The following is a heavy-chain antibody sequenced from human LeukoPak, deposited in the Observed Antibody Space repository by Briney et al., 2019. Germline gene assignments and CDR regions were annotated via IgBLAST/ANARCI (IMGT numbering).Heavy chain of an antibody. CDR3: ARGDYKLRWYPRAFDI. D-gene: IGHD4-23*01. J-gene: IGHJ3*02. V-gene: IGHV4-34*01. Sequence: SETLSLTCAVYGGSYSGYYWSWIRQPPGKGLEWIGEINLSGSTNYNPSLKSRVTISVDTSKNQFSLKLSSVAAADTAVYYCARGDYKLRWYPRAFDIWGQGTMVTVSS. CDR1: GGSYSGYY. CDR2: INLSGST.